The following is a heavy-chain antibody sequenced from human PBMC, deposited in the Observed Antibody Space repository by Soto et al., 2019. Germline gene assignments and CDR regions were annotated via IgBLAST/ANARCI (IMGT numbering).Heavy chain of an antibody. D-gene: IGHD6-6*01. CDR3: ARLYSSSSAEYFQH. CDR1: GFTFSSYG. J-gene: IGHJ1*01. V-gene: IGHV3-30*03. Sequence: GGSLRLSCAASGFTFSSYGMHWVRQAPGKGLEWVAVISYDGSNKYYADSVKGQFTISRDNSKNTLYLQMNSLRAEDTAVYYCARLYSSSSAEYFQHWGQGTLVTVSS. CDR2: ISYDGSNK.